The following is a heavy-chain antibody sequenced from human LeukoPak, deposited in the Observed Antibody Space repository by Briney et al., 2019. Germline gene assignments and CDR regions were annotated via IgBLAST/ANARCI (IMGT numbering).Heavy chain of an antibody. Sequence: GGSLRLSCAASGNYWMHWVRQAPGKGLVWVSHINSDGSWTGYADSVKGRFTISKDNAKNTVYLQMNSLRAEATAVYYCAKDEGQQQLEYYFDYWGQGTLVTVSS. J-gene: IGHJ4*02. CDR3: AKDEGQQQLEYYFDY. D-gene: IGHD6-13*01. CDR1: GNYW. CDR2: INSDGSWT. V-gene: IGHV3-74*01.